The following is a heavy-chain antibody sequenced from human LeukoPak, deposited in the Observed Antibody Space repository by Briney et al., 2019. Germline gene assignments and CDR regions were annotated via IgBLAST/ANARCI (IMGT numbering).Heavy chain of an antibody. CDR3: ARATPRDAFDI. Sequence: PSQTLSLTCTVSGGSISSGSYYWSWIRQPAGKGLEWIGRIYTSGSTNYTPSLKSRVTISVDTSKNQFSLKLSSVTAADTAVYYCARATPRDAFDIWGQGTMVTVSS. CDR1: GGSISSGSYY. J-gene: IGHJ3*02. CDR2: IYTSGST. V-gene: IGHV4-61*02.